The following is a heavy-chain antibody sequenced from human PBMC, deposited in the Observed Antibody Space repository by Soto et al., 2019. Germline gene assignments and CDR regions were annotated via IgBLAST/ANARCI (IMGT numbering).Heavy chain of an antibody. D-gene: IGHD3-9*01. CDR2: ISGSGGST. CDR1: VFTFSSYA. V-gene: IGHV3-23*01. J-gene: IGHJ4*02. Sequence: GGPLRLSGAAPVFTFSSYAMSWVRQAPGKGLEWVSAISGSGGSTYYADSVKGRFTISRDNSKNTLYLQMNSLRAEDTAVYYCAKGGSTGYSKNDYWGQGTLVTVSS. CDR3: AKGGSTGYSKNDY.